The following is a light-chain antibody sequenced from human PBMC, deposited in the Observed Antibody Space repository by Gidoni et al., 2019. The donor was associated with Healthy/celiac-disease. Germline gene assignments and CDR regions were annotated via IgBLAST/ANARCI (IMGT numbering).Light chain of an antibody. Sequence: IVMTPSPDSLALSLGDRAPIHCKSSQSVVYSSNTKNYLAWYQQKPGQPHKLLIYWASTRESGVPDRCSGRGCGTDFTLTISSLQAEDVAVYYCQQYYSTPPTFXQXTKVEIK. CDR1: QSVVYSSNTKNY. J-gene: IGKJ1*01. V-gene: IGKV4-1*01. CDR3: QQYYSTPPT. CDR2: WAS.